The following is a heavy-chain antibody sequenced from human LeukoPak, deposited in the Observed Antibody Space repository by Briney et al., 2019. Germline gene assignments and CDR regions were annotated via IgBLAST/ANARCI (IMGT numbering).Heavy chain of an antibody. CDR1: GFTFSSYW. CDR3: ARRAPGYCITTSCPDTYYYYYYMDV. Sequence: GGSLRLSCAASGFTFSSYWMSWVRQAPGKGLEWVANIKQDGSETYYVDSLKGRFTVSRDNAKNSVYLQMNNLRAEDTAVYYCARRAPGYCITTSCPDTYYYYYYMDVWGKGTTVTVSS. D-gene: IGHD2-2*01. J-gene: IGHJ6*03. CDR2: IKQDGSET. V-gene: IGHV3-7*01.